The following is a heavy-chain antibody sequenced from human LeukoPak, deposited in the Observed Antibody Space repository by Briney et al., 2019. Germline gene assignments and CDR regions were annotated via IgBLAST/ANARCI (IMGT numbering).Heavy chain of an antibody. Sequence: GGSLRLSCAAAGFTSSAFDMHWVRRAPGKGLEWVSVISSDGSDEYYVDSVRGRFTISRDNSKNALYLQMDSLRVDDTAVYYCARTGPVSGTVDSWGQGTLVTVSS. CDR3: ARTGPVSGTVDS. J-gene: IGHJ4*02. CDR1: GFTSSAFD. D-gene: IGHD6-13*01. V-gene: IGHV3-30*03. CDR2: ISSDGSDE.